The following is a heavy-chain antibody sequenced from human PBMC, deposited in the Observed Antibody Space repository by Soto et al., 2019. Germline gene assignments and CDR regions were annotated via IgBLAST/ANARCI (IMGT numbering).Heavy chain of an antibody. CDR3: ARIPPAPIKRGYYDSSGYPDDWFDP. J-gene: IGHJ5*02. CDR1: GFTFSSYA. CDR2: ISYDGSNK. Sequence: GGSLRLSCAASGFTFSSYAMHWVRQAPGKGLEWVAVISYDGSNKYYADSVKGRFTISRDNSKNTLYLQMNSLRAEDTAVYYCARIPPAPIKRGYYDSSGYPDDWFDPWGQGTLVTVSS. D-gene: IGHD3-22*01. V-gene: IGHV3-30-3*01.